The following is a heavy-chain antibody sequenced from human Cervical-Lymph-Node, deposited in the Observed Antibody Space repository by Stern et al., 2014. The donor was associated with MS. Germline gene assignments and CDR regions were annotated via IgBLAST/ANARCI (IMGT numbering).Heavy chain of an antibody. CDR2: VFHTGST. CDR1: GGSISNYY. D-gene: IGHD2-21*01. V-gene: IGHV4-59*08. J-gene: IGHJ4*02. Sequence: QVQLQESGPGLVKPSETLSLTCTVSGGSISNYYWSWVRQPPGKGLEWVGCVFHTGSTDYTPSLESHVDISVDTSRNQLPLTVRSVTAADTALYFCARHNVRGRVWSYFDFWGQGIVVAVSS. CDR3: ARHNVRGRVWSYFDF.